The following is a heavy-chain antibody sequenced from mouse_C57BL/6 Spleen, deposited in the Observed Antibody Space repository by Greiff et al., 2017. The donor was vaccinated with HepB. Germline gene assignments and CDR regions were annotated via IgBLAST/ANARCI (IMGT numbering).Heavy chain of an antibody. CDR3: TKRRIFDY. J-gene: IGHJ2*01. CDR1: GFNIKDDY. Sequence: DVKLQESGAELVRPGASVKLSCTASGFNIKDDYMHWVKQRPEQGLEWIGWIDPENGDTEYASKFQGKATITADTSSNTAYLQLSSLTSEDTAVYYCTKRRIFDYWGQGTTLTVSS. V-gene: IGHV14-4*01. D-gene: IGHD2-12*01. CDR2: IDPENGDT.